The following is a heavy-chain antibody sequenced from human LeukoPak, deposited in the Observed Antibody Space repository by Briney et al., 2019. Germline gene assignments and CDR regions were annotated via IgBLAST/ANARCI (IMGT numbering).Heavy chain of an antibody. CDR3: ARWYSSGYDAFDI. J-gene: IGHJ3*02. D-gene: IGHD6-19*01. CDR2: INHSGST. CDR1: GGSFSGYY. V-gene: IGHV4-34*01. Sequence: SETLSLTCAVYGGSFSGYYWSWIRQPPGKGLEWIGEINHSGSTNYNPSLKSRVIISVDTSKNQFSLKLSSVTAADTAVYYCARWYSSGYDAFDIWGQGTMVTVSS.